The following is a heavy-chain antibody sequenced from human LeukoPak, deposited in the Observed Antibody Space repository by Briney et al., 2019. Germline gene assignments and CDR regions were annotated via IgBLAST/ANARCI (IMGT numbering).Heavy chain of an antibody. Sequence: PGGSLRLSCAASGFTFSSFAMTWVRQAPGKGLGWVSGFDGNGPNTYYADSVKGRWTISRDNSRNTLYLEMNSLRPEDTAIYYCAKPRTTGLGWAQFDYWGQXSLXTVSS. CDR2: FDGNGPNT. J-gene: IGHJ4*02. V-gene: IGHV3-23*01. D-gene: IGHD2-8*02. CDR1: GFTFSSFA. CDR3: AKPRTTGLGWAQFDY.